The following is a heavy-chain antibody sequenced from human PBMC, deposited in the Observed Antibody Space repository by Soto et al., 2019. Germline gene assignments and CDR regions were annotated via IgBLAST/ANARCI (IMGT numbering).Heavy chain of an antibody. J-gene: IGHJ5*02. D-gene: IGHD2-8*01. CDR1: GFSLSNTGMG. Sequence: SGPTLVNPTETLTLTCTVSGFSLSNTGMGVSWIRQPPGKALEWLAHIFSVDEKSYSTSLRNRLTISKDTSKSQVVLSMTNMEPVDTATYYCARIPKEIRYGTKSVGWFDPWGQGNLVTFSS. V-gene: IGHV2-26*01. CDR3: ARIPKEIRYGTKSVGWFDP. CDR2: IFSVDEK.